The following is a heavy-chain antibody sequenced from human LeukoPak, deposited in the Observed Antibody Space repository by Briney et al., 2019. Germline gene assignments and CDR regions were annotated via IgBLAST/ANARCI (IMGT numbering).Heavy chain of an antibody. D-gene: IGHD1-26*01. CDR3: AKDPNGSWSFDY. V-gene: IGHV3-33*06. CDR1: GFTFRSYG. CDR2: IWYDGSNK. J-gene: IGHJ4*02. Sequence: GGSLRLSCAAYGFTFRSYGMHWVRQAPGKGLEWVAVIWYDGSNKYYADSVKGRFTISRDNSKNTLYLQMNSLRAEDTAVYYCAKDPNGSWSFDYWGQGTLVTVSS.